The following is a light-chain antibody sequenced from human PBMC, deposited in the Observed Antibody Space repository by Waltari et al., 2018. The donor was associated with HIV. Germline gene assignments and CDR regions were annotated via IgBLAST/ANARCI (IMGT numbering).Light chain of an antibody. V-gene: IGLV3-19*01. J-gene: IGLJ2*01. CDR1: SLRSYY. CDR2: GKN. CDR3: NSRDSSGNHVV. Sequence: SSELTQDPAVSVALGQTVRITCQGDSLRSYYASWYQQKPGQAPVLVIYGKNNRPSGSPYRFSGSSSGNTASLTITGAQAEDEADYYCNSRDSSGNHVVFGGGTKLTVL.